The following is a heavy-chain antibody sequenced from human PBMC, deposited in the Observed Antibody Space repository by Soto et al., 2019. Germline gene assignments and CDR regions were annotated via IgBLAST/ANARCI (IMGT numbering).Heavy chain of an antibody. Sequence: VQVLESGGDLGQPGGSLRLSCAASGFSFSDYAMNWVRQAPGKGLEWISGISGSGNNTFYAGSVKGRFTISRDNSKNTQYLQMNSTTAEDTAVYSCARSFGKSGCGPLDYWGQGPLVTASS. D-gene: IGHD3-22*01. CDR2: ISGSGNNT. CDR1: GFSFSDYA. V-gene: IGHV3-23*01. CDR3: ARSFGKSGCGPLDY. J-gene: IGHJ4*02.